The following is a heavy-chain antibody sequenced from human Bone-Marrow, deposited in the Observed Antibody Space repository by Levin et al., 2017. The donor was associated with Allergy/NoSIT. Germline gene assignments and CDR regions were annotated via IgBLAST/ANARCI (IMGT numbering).Heavy chain of an antibody. CDR3: ARDRGYYYGSGSYPKYYFDY. J-gene: IGHJ4*02. D-gene: IGHD3-10*01. Sequence: SVKVSCKASGGTFSSYAISWVRQAPGQGLEWMGRIIPILGIANYAQKFQGRVTITADKSTSTAYMELSSLRSEDTAVYYCARDRGYYYGSGSYPKYYFDYWGQGTLVTVSS. V-gene: IGHV1-69*04. CDR2: IIPILGIA. CDR1: GGTFSSYA.